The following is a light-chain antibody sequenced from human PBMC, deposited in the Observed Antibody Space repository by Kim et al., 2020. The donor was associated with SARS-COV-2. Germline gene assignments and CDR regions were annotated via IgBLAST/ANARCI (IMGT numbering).Light chain of an antibody. CDR2: KAS. CDR3: QQYNTYSPIT. J-gene: IGKJ2*01. V-gene: IGKV1-5*03. Sequence: DIQMTQFPSTLSASVGDRVTMTCWASQSISTWLAWYQQKPGKAPKLLIYKASTLQSGVPSRFSGSGSRTEFTLTITSLQPDDSATYYCQQYNTYSPITFVQGTKLEI. CDR1: QSISTW.